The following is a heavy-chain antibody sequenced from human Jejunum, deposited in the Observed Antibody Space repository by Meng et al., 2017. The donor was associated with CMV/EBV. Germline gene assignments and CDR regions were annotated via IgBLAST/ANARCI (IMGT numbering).Heavy chain of an antibody. CDR1: FRSAW. J-gene: IGHJ4*02. D-gene: IGHD2-2*01. Sequence: FRSAWMSWVRQAPGKGLEWVGRIKSKTDGGTTDYAAPVKGRFTISRDDSKNTLYLQMNSLKTEDTAVYYCTTVFCSSTSCYIPGFDYWGQGTLVTVSS. CDR2: IKSKTDGGTT. V-gene: IGHV3-15*01. CDR3: TTVFCSSTSCYIPGFDY.